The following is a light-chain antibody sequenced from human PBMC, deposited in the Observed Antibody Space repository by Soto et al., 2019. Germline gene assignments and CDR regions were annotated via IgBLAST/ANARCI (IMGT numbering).Light chain of an antibody. CDR3: QQFNTYLLYT. Sequence: AIQLTQSPSSLSASVGDRVTITCRASQGISSALAWYQQKPGKAPNLLIYDASSLESGVTSRFSGSGSGTDFTLTISSRQPEDFASYYCQQFNTYLLYTFGQGTRLEIK. V-gene: IGKV1-13*02. J-gene: IGKJ2*01. CDR2: DAS. CDR1: QGISSA.